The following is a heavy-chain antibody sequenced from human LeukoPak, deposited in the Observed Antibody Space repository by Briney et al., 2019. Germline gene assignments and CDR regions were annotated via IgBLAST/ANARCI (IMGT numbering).Heavy chain of an antibody. CDR1: GGSISSSSYY. J-gene: IGHJ4*02. V-gene: IGHV4-39*07. CDR2: IYYSGST. Sequence: SETLSLTCTVSGGSISSSSYYWGWIRQPPGKGLEWIGNIYYSGSTYYNPSLKSRVTISVDTSKNQFSLKLSSVTAADTAVYYCARDTTGNYYFDYWGQGTLVTVSS. D-gene: IGHD1-1*01. CDR3: ARDTTGNYYFDY.